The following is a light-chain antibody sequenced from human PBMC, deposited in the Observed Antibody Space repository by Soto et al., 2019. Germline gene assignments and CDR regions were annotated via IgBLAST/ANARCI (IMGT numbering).Light chain of an antibody. CDR2: EGS. Sequence: QSALTQPASVSGSPGQSITISCTGTSSDVGSYNLVSWYQQHQGKAPKLMIYEGSKRPSGVSNRFSGSKSGNTASLTISGLQAEDEADYYCCSYAGSRKVFGGGTKVTVL. J-gene: IGLJ2*01. V-gene: IGLV2-23*01. CDR3: CSYAGSRKV. CDR1: SSDVGSYNL.